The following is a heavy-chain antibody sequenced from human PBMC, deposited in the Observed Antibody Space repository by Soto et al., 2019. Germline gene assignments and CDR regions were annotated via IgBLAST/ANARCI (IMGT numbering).Heavy chain of an antibody. CDR1: GFSVSTHY. V-gene: IGHV3-66*01. D-gene: IGHD2-21*02. CDR3: ARSGGNYWFAP. CDR2: IYSGGST. Sequence: EVQLVESGGGLVQPGGSLRLSCAAAGFSVSTHYMRWVRQAPGKGLEWVSVIYSGGSTYYADSVKGRFTISRDNSRNTLYLQMDSLRAEGTAVYYCARSGGNYWFAPWGQGTLVTVSS. J-gene: IGHJ5*02.